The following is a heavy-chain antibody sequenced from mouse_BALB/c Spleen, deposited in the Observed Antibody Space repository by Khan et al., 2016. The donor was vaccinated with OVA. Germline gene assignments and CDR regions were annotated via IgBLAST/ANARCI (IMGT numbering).Heavy chain of an antibody. CDR2: IWGGGST. V-gene: IGHV2-6-5*01. D-gene: IGHD1-1*02. CDR1: GFSLTDYG. CDR3: AKGIWSYYFALDY. Sequence: VQLQESGPGLVAPSQSLSITCTVSGFSLTDYGVSWIRQPPGKGLEWLGVIWGGGSTYYNSALKSRLSLSKDNSKSQVFLKMNRLQTDDTAMYYGAKGIWSYYFALDYWGQGTSVTVSS. J-gene: IGHJ4*01.